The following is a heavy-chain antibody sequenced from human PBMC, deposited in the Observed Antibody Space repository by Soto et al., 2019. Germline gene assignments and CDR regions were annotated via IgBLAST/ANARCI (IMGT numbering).Heavy chain of an antibody. CDR3: ARDFAVAGNY. Sequence: GGSLRLSCAAPGFTFSSYSMNWVRQAPGKGLEWVSSISSSSSYIYYADSVKGRFTISRDNAKNSLYLQMNSLRAEDTAVYYCARDFAVAGNYWGQGTLVTVSS. D-gene: IGHD6-19*01. CDR2: ISSSSSYI. J-gene: IGHJ4*02. V-gene: IGHV3-21*01. CDR1: GFTFSSYS.